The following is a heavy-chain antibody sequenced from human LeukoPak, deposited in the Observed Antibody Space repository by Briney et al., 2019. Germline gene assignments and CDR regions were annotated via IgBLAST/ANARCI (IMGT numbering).Heavy chain of an antibody. D-gene: IGHD4-17*01. CDR1: GFTFSSYS. V-gene: IGHV3-21*01. CDR3: ARGDEYGDNGVDY. Sequence: GGSLRLSCAASGFTFSSYSMNWVRQAPGKGLEWVSSISSSSSYIYYADSVKGRFTISRDNAKNSLYLQMNSLRAEDTAAYYCARGDEYGDNGVDYWGQGTLVTVSS. CDR2: ISSSSSYI. J-gene: IGHJ4*02.